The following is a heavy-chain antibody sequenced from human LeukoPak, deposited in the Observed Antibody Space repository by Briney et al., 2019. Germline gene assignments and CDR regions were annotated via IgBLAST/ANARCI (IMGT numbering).Heavy chain of an antibody. J-gene: IGHJ2*01. Sequence: SETLSLTCTVSGGSISSYYWSWIRQPPGKGLEWIGYIYYSGSTNYHPSLKSRVTISVDTSKNQFSLKLSSVTAADTAVYYCARGRVYSYGPSTSNWYFDLWGRGTLVTVSS. V-gene: IGHV4-59*12. D-gene: IGHD5-18*01. CDR1: GGSISSYY. CDR3: ARGRVYSYGPSTSNWYFDL. CDR2: IYYSGST.